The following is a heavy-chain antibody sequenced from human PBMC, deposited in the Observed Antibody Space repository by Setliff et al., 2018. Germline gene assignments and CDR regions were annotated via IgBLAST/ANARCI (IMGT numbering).Heavy chain of an antibody. Sequence: ASVKVSCKASGYTFTGYYMHWVRQAPGQGLEWMGWINPNSGGTNYAQKFQGWVTMTRDTSISTAYMELSRLRSDDTAVYYCARGGYSSSSGYYHYYMDVWGKGTTVTVSS. D-gene: IGHD6-6*01. V-gene: IGHV1-2*04. J-gene: IGHJ6*03. CDR2: INPNSGGT. CDR1: GYTFTGYY. CDR3: ARGGYSSSSGYYHYYMDV.